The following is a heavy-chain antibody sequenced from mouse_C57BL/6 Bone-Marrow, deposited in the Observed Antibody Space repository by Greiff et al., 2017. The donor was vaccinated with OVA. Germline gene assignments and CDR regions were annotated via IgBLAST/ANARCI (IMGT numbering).Heavy chain of an antibody. CDR2: IYPRSGNT. CDR3: ARSRATGTWFAY. J-gene: IGHJ3*01. D-gene: IGHD3-1*01. Sequence: VKLLESGAELARPGASVKLSCKASGYTFTSYGISWVKQRTGQGLEWIGEIYPRSGNTYYNEKFKGKATLTADKSSSTAYMQLSSLTSEDSAVYFCARSRATGTWFAYWGQGTLVTVSA. CDR1: GYTFTSYG. V-gene: IGHV1-81*01.